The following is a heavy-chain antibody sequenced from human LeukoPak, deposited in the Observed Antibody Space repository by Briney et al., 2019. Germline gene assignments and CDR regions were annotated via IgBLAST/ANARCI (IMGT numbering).Heavy chain of an antibody. CDR1: GFTFDDYG. CDR2: INWNGGST. Sequence: GGSLRLSCAASGFTFDDYGMSWVRQAPGKGLEWVSGINWNGGSTGYADSVKGRFTIPRDNAKNSLYLQMNSLRAEDTALYYCARDANYGSGSYNWYFDLWGRGTLVTVSS. D-gene: IGHD3-10*01. V-gene: IGHV3-20*04. J-gene: IGHJ2*01. CDR3: ARDANYGSGSYNWYFDL.